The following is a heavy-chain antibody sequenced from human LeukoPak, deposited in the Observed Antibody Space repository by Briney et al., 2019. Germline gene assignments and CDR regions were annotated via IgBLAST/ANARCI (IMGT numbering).Heavy chain of an antibody. Sequence: PGGSLRLSCAGSGFTFSNYWMSWVRQAPGKGLEWVAIIRQDGSEKKYVDSVKGRFTISRDNAKNSLYLEMNSLRAEDTAVYYCTRFSRSSSSNYWGQGTLVTVSS. V-gene: IGHV3-7*01. CDR2: IRQDGSEK. CDR1: GFTFSNYW. J-gene: IGHJ4*02. D-gene: IGHD6-6*01. CDR3: TRFSRSSSSNY.